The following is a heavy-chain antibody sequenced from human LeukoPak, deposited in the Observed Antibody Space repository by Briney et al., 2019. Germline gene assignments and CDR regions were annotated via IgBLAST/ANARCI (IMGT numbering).Heavy chain of an antibody. CDR1: GFNFNKYD. CDR3: TRPVTTVTTSDY. Sequence: PGGSLRLSCAASGFNFNKYDMTWARQAPGKGLEWVSTITGRSDRTYYTDSVKGRFVTSRDNSKDTLYLQMNSLKTEDTAVYYCTRPVTTVTTSDYWGQGTLVTVSS. V-gene: IGHV3-23*01. D-gene: IGHD4-17*01. CDR2: ITGRSDRT. J-gene: IGHJ4*02.